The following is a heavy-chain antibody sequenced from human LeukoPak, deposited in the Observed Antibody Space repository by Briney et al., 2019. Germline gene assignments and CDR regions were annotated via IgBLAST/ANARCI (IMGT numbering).Heavy chain of an antibody. Sequence: KTGRSLRLSCAASGFTFSIYSMNWVRQAPGKGLEWVSSISSSSSYIYYADSVKGRFTSSRDNAKNSLYLQMNSLRAENTAVYYCATHRDGFPYWGQGTLVTVSS. CDR2: ISSSSSYI. V-gene: IGHV3-21*01. CDR3: ATHRDGFPY. J-gene: IGHJ4*02. CDR1: GFTFSIYS. D-gene: IGHD5-24*01.